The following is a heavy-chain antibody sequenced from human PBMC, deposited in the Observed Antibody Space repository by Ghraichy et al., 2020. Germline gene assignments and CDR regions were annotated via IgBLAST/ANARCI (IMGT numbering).Heavy chain of an antibody. D-gene: IGHD3-3*01. CDR2: IYYSGST. Sequence: SQTLSLTCTVSGGSISSSSYYWGWIRQPPGKGLEWIGSIYYSGSTYYNPSLKSRVTISVDTSKNQFSLKLSSVTAADTAVYYCARPYYDFWSGYYKPYNWFDPWGQGTLVTVSS. CDR1: GGSISSSSYY. J-gene: IGHJ5*02. CDR3: ARPYYDFWSGYYKPYNWFDP. V-gene: IGHV4-39*01.